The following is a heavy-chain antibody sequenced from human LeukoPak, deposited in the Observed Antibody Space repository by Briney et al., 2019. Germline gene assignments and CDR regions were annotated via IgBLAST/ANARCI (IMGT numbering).Heavy chain of an antibody. J-gene: IGHJ4*02. CDR1: GYTFTNFG. CDR3: GRGTDY. CDR2: ISASNDVT. Sequence: SLRLSCTASGYTFTNFGISWVRQPPGQGLEWLGGISASNDVTNYATTLQGRLTMTTYTSTSTAYMELRSLTSDGTAVYCCGRGTDYWGQGTLVTVSS. V-gene: IGHV1-18*01.